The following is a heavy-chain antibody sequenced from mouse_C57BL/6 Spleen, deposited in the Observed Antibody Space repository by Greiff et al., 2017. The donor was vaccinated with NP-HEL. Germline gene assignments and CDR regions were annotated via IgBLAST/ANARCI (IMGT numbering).Heavy chain of an antibody. J-gene: IGHJ2*01. V-gene: IGHV3-6*01. D-gene: IGHD1-1*01. Sequence: ESGPGLVKPSQSLSLTCSVTGYSITSGYYWNWIRQFPGNKLEWMGYISYDGSNNYNPSLKNRISITRDTSKNQFFLKLNSVTTEDTATYYCARDLLRYYFDYWGQGTTLTVSS. CDR2: ISYDGSN. CDR3: ARDLLRYYFDY. CDR1: GYSITSGYY.